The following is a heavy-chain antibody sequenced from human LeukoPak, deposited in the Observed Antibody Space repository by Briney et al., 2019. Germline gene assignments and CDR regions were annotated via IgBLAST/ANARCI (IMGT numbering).Heavy chain of an antibody. D-gene: IGHD5-24*01. J-gene: IGHJ4*02. CDR3: ARSERWPHLAPDFDY. Sequence: SETLSLTCTVSGGSISSSSRYWGWIRQPPGKGLEWIGSIFYSGGTYYNPSLKIRVTISVDTSKNQFSLNLSSVTAADTAVYYCARSERWPHLAPDFDYWGQGTLVTVSS. V-gene: IGHV4-39*07. CDR2: IFYSGGT. CDR1: GGSISSSSRY.